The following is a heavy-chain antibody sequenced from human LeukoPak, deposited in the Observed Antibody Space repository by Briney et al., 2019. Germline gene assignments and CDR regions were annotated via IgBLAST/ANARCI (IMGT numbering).Heavy chain of an antibody. D-gene: IGHD1-1*01. Sequence: PSETLSLTCTVSGGSISSGGYYWSWIRQHPGKGLEWIGYIYYSGSTYYNPSLKSRVTISVDTSKNQFSLKLSSVTAADTAVYYCARDRYSNWLDPWGQGTLVTVSS. CDR2: IYYSGST. J-gene: IGHJ5*02. V-gene: IGHV4-31*03. CDR3: ARDRYSNWLDP. CDR1: GGSISSGGYY.